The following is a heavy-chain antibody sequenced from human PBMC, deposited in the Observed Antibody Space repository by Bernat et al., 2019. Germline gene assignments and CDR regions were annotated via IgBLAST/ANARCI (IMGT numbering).Heavy chain of an antibody. Sequence: QVQLVESGGGLVKPGGSLRLSCAASGFTFSDYYMSWIRQAPGKGLDWVSYISSSSSYTNYADSVKGRFTISRDNAKNSLYLQMNSLRDEDTDVYYCGRGTSTSAPYMDVWGKGTTVTVSS. J-gene: IGHJ6*03. CDR1: GFTFSDYY. CDR2: ISSSSSYT. V-gene: IGHV3-11*05. CDR3: GRGTSTSAPYMDV.